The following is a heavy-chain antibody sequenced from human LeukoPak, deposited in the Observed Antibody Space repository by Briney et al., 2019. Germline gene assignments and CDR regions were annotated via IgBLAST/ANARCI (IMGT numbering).Heavy chain of an antibody. CDR2: INPDSGGT. V-gene: IGHV1-2*02. CDR1: GYVGDHTY. D-gene: IGHD1-26*01. Sequence: SSVKVSYMPCGYVGDHTYMHSSRQAPGQGLEWMGWINPDSGGTNYAQKFQGRVTMTRDTSISTAYIELYRLRYDATAVYYCATVTLKNLVLEWGGQGTLVTVSS. CDR3: ATVTLKNLVLEW. J-gene: IGHJ4*02.